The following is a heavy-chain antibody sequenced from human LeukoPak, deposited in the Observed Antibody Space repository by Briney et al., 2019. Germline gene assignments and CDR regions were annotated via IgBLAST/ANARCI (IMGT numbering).Heavy chain of an antibody. CDR2: ISAYNGNT. V-gene: IGHV1-18*01. Sequence: ASVKVSCKASGHTFTSYGISWVRQAPGQGLEWMGWISAYNGNTNYAQKFQGRVTMTTDTSTSTAYMELRSLRSDDTAVYYCAREMVRGPLYYYYYMDVWGKGTTVTISS. CDR3: AREMVRGPLYYYYYMDV. CDR1: GHTFTSYG. D-gene: IGHD3-10*01. J-gene: IGHJ6*03.